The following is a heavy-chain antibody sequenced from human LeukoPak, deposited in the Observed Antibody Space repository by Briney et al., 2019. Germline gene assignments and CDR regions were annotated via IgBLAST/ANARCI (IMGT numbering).Heavy chain of an antibody. D-gene: IGHD2-2*01. V-gene: IGHV3-30*01. J-gene: IGHJ4*02. CDR3: ERGGDIVVVPAAT. CDR2: MSYDGSNK. CDR1: GFTFSSYA. Sequence: GGSLRLSCAASGFTFSSYAMHWVRQAPGKGLEWVAVMSYDGSNKYYADSVKGRFTISRDNSKNTLYLQMNSLRAEDTAVYYCERGGDIVVVPAATWGQGTLVTVSS.